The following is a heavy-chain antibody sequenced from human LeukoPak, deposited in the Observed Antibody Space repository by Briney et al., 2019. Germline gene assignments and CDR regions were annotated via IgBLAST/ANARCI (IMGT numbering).Heavy chain of an antibody. CDR2: IYYSGST. V-gene: IGHV4-59*01. D-gene: IGHD3-3*01. Sequence: SETLSLTCTVSGGSISSYYWSWIRQPPGKGLEWIGYIYYSGSTNYNPSLKSRVTISVDTSKNQFSLKLSSVTAADTAVYYCARSYDFWSGYYYAYWGQGTLVTVSS. CDR1: GGSISSYY. CDR3: ARSYDFWSGYYYAY. J-gene: IGHJ4*02.